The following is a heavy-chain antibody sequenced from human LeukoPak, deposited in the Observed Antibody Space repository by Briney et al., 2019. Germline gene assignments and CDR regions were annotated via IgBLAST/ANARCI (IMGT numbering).Heavy chain of an antibody. CDR2: IDSNSGET. V-gene: IGHV1-2*02. J-gene: IGHJ3*01. D-gene: IGHD2-21*01. Sequence: ASVKVSCKASGYSFIGYFIHWVRQAPGQGLEWMGWIDSNSGETHYAQKFRGRFTMTKDTSIKTAYMELSSLRSDDTAIYYCARFWHCGFSTCWAVNGFDYWGQGTEVTVSP. CDR1: GYSFIGYF. CDR3: ARFWHCGFSTCWAVNGFDY.